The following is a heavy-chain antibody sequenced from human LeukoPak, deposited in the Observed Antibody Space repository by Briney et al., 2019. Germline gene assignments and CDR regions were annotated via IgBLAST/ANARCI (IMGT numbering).Heavy chain of an antibody. Sequence: PSETLSLTCTVSGGSISSGGYYWSWIRQHPGKGLEWIGYIYYSGSTYYNPSLKSRVTISVDTSKNQFSLKLSSVTAADTAVYYCARDATYYYGSGPVGGAFDIWGQGTMVTVSS. CDR2: IYYSGST. CDR1: GGSISSGGYY. D-gene: IGHD3-10*01. J-gene: IGHJ3*02. CDR3: ARDATYYYGSGPVGGAFDI. V-gene: IGHV4-31*03.